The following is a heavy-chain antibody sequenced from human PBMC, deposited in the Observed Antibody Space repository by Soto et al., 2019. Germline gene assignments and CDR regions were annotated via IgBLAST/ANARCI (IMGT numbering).Heavy chain of an antibody. CDR2: ISGSGGST. D-gene: IGHD3-16*02. J-gene: IGHJ4*02. V-gene: IGHV3-23*01. CDR3: AKNGPDYYDYIWGSYPVGIFDY. Sequence: PGGSLRLSCAASGFTFSSYAMSWVRQAPGKGLEWVSAISGSGGSTYYADSVKGRFTISRDNSKNTLYLQMNSLRAEDTAVYYCAKNGPDYYDYIWGSYPVGIFDYWGQGTLVTVSS. CDR1: GFTFSSYA.